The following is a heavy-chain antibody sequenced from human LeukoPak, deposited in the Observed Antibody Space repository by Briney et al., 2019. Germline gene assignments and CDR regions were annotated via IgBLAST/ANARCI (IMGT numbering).Heavy chain of an antibody. CDR2: IKSKIDGGTT. Sequence: GGFLRLSCATSGFTFSNAWMSWVRQAPGKGLEWVGRIKSKIDGGTTDYTAPVKGRFTISRDDSKNTLHLQMNSLKTEDTAVYYCSTDLAAMVRAIDYWGQGTLVTVSS. J-gene: IGHJ4*02. CDR3: STDLAAMVRAIDY. V-gene: IGHV3-15*01. CDR1: GFTFSNAW. D-gene: IGHD5-18*01.